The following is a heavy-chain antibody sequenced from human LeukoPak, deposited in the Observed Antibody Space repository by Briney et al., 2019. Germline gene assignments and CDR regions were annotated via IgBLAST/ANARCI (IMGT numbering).Heavy chain of an antibody. V-gene: IGHV4-59*01. CDR1: GDSLRNYY. Sequence: SETLSLTCTVSGDSLRNYYCSWIRQPPGTGLEWIGDISYSGNTNYNPSLKSRVTISLDTSKNQFPLKWSSVTAADTAIYYCASAPNEYFFDFWGPGTLVTVSS. J-gene: IGHJ4*02. CDR3: ASAPNEYFFDF. CDR2: ISYSGNT.